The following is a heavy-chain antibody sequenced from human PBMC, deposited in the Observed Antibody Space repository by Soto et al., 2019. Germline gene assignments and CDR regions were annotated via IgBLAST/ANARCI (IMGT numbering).Heavy chain of an antibody. V-gene: IGHV4-59*01. CDR2: IYYSGST. Sequence: SETPSLTCTFSGGSISSYYWSWIRQPPGKGLEWIGYIYYSGSTNYNPSLKSRVTISVDTSKNQFSLKLSSVTAADTAVYYCARVAYGSGSYHLDYWGQGTLVTVSS. CDR1: GGSISSYY. CDR3: ARVAYGSGSYHLDY. J-gene: IGHJ4*02. D-gene: IGHD3-10*01.